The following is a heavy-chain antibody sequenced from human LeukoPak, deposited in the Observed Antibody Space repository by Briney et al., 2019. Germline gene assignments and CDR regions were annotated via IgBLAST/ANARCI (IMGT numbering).Heavy chain of an antibody. Sequence: GGSLRLSCAASGFTFSSYAMSWVRQAPGKGLEWVSAISGSGVSTYYADSVKGRFTISRDNSKNTLYLKMNSLRAEDTAVYYCAKFRTGGSTGSSGGFDYWGQGTLVTVSS. CDR3: AKFRTGGSTGSSGGFDY. J-gene: IGHJ4*02. V-gene: IGHV3-23*01. D-gene: IGHD1-1*01. CDR1: GFTFSSYA. CDR2: ISGSGVST.